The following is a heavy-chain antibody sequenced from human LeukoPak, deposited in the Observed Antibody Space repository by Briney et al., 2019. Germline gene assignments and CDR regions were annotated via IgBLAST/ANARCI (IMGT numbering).Heavy chain of an antibody. D-gene: IGHD2-21*01. CDR2: ISAYNGNT. CDR1: GYTFTSHG. V-gene: IGHV1-18*01. CDR3: ARSVAPPGGEVNWFDP. Sequence: ASVKVSCKASGYTFTSHGISWVRQAPGQGLEWMGWISAYNGNTNYAQKLQGRVTMTTDTSTSTAYMELRSLRSDDTAVYYCARSVAPPGGEVNWFDPWGQGTLVTVSS. J-gene: IGHJ5*02.